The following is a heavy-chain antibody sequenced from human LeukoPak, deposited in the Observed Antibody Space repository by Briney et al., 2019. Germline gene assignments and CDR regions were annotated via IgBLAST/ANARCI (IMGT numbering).Heavy chain of an antibody. CDR2: ISYDGRNK. J-gene: IGHJ4*02. V-gene: IGHV3-30*18. CDR3: AKDTSKGAMVTLLFDY. D-gene: IGHD5-18*01. Sequence: PGGSLRLSCAASGFTFSSYGMHWVRQAPGKGLEWVAIISYDGRNKYYADSVKGRFTISRDNSKNTLYLQMNSLSAEDTALYYCAKDTSKGAMVTLLFDYWGQGTLVTVSS. CDR1: GFTFSSYG.